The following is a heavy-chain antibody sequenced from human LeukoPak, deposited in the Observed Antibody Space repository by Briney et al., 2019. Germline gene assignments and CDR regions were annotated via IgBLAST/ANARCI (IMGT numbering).Heavy chain of an antibody. D-gene: IGHD3-3*01. CDR1: GFSFSTSA. CDR3: ASPARDDFWSADIFDY. Sequence: GGSLRLSCAASGFSFSTSAIQWVRQAPGKGLVWVSRINPDGSSTTYADSVKGRFTTSRDNAKNTLSLQMNSLRAEDTAVYYCASPARDDFWSADIFDYWGQGALVTVSS. CDR2: INPDGSST. V-gene: IGHV3-74*01. J-gene: IGHJ4*02.